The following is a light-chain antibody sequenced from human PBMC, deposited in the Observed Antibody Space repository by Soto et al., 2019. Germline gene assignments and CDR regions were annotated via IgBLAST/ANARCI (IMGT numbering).Light chain of an antibody. J-gene: IGLJ3*02. Sequence: QSALTQPASVSGSPGQSITISCTGTSNDVGGYNYVSWYQQHPGKAPELMIYEVSNWPSGVSNRFSGSKSGNTASLTISGLQAEDEADYYCSSYTNSNTQVFGGGTKVTVL. V-gene: IGLV2-14*01. CDR3: SSYTNSNTQV. CDR2: EVS. CDR1: SNDVGGYNY.